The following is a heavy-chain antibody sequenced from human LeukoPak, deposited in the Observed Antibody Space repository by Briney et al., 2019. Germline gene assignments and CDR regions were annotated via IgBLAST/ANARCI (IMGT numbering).Heavy chain of an antibody. D-gene: IGHD4-23*01. J-gene: IGHJ4*02. V-gene: IGHV4-4*07. CDR3: ARGGKTVVSYHRFDY. Sequence: SETLSLTCTVSDGSLSSYYWSWIRQPAGQGLEWIGRIYTSGSTNYNPSLKSRVTMSVDTSKNQFSLKLSSVTAADTAVYYCARGGKTVVSYHRFDYWGQGILVTVSS. CDR1: DGSLSSYY. CDR2: IYTSGST.